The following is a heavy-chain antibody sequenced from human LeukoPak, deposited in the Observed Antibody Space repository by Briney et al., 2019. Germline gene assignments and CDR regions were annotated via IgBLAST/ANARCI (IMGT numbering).Heavy chain of an antibody. D-gene: IGHD1-1*01. V-gene: IGHV3-7*01. CDR2: IKQDGSEK. CDR1: GFTFSSYW. Sequence: GGSLRLSCAASGFTFSSYWMSWVRQAPGKGLEWVANIKQDGSEKYYVDSVKGRFTISRDNAKNSLYLQMNSLRAEDTAVYYCARSRYNWNDVCFDYWGQGTLVTVSS. CDR3: ARSRYNWNDVCFDY. J-gene: IGHJ4*02.